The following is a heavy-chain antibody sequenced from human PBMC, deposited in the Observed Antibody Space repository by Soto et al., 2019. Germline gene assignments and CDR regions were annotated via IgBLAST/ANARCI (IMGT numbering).Heavy chain of an antibody. J-gene: IGHJ3*02. D-gene: IGHD2-15*01. CDR3: ARGAGDIVVVVAATGDDAFVI. Sequence: ASVKVSCKDSGYTFTIYGISWVRQAPGQGLEWMGWISAYNGNTNYAQKLQGRVTMTTDTSTSTAYMELRSLRSDDTAVYYCARGAGDIVVVVAATGDDAFVIWGQGTMVTVSS. V-gene: IGHV1-18*01. CDR1: GYTFTIYG. CDR2: ISAYNGNT.